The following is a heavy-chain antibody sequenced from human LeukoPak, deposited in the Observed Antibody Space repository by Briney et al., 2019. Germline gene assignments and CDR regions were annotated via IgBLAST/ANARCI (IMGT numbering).Heavy chain of an antibody. J-gene: IGHJ4*02. CDR2: ISSSSSSV. CDR1: GFTFSRYS. CDR3: ARAQAYYGSGSYLY. Sequence: GGSLRLSCAASGFTFSRYSMNWVRQAPGKGLEWVSYISSSSSSVYYADSLKGRFTISRDNAKNSLYLQMNSLRDEDTAVYYCARAQAYYGSGSYLYWGQGTLVTVSS. D-gene: IGHD3-10*01. V-gene: IGHV3-48*02.